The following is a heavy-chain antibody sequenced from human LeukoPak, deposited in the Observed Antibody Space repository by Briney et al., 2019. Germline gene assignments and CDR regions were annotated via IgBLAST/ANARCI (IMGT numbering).Heavy chain of an antibody. CDR2: IIPIFGTA. Sequence: ASVKVSCKASGGTFSSYAISWVRQAPGQGLEWMGGIIPIFGTANYAQKFQGRATITADESTSTAYMELSSLRSEDTAVYYCARTGEWLLYSGFDYWGQGTLVTVSS. V-gene: IGHV1-69*13. J-gene: IGHJ4*02. D-gene: IGHD3-3*01. CDR3: ARTGEWLLYSGFDY. CDR1: GGTFSSYA.